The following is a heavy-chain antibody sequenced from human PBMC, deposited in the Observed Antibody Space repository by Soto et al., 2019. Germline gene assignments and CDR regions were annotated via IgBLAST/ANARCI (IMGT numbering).Heavy chain of an antibody. Sequence: QVQLVQSGAEVKKPGSSVNVSCKTSGGTFGNSAVAWVRQAPGQGLDWMGGIVPMFGTANYAHKFQGRLTITADDWTSTADMELRRLRSDDAAVYYCARDGDPESAFWRGPLGGGRCDPWGQGSLVTVSS. CDR3: ARDGDPESAFWRGPLGGGRCDP. J-gene: IGHJ5*02. CDR1: GGTFGNSA. V-gene: IGHV1-69*12. CDR2: IVPMFGTA. D-gene: IGHD3-3*01.